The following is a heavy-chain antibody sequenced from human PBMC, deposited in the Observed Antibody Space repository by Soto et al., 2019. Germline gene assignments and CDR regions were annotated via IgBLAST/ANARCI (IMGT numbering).Heavy chain of an antibody. CDR1: GGSISSYY. CDR2: IYYSGST. V-gene: IGHV4-59*01. J-gene: IGHJ6*02. Sequence: TLSLTCTVSGGSISSYYWSWIRQPPGKGLEWIGYIYYSGSTNYNPSLKSRVTISVDTSKNQFSLKLSSVTAADTAVYYCARAKGARGYSSSWYSRYYYGMDVWGQGTTVTVSS. D-gene: IGHD6-13*01. CDR3: ARAKGARGYSSSWYSRYYYGMDV.